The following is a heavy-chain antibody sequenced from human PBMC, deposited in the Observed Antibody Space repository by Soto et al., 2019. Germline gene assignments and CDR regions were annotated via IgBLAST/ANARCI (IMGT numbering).Heavy chain of an antibody. V-gene: IGHV6-1*01. D-gene: IGHD6-19*01. CDR1: GDSVSSNSAA. CDR2: TYYRSKWYN. J-gene: IGHJ6*02. CDR3: ARDGHSRGWKPYYYYGMDV. Sequence: SQTLSLTCAISGDSVSSNSAAWNWIRQSPSRGLEWLGRTYYRSKWYNDYAVSVKSRITINPDTSKNQFSLQLNSVTPEDTAVYYCARDGHSRGWKPYYYYGMDVWGQGSTVTVSS.